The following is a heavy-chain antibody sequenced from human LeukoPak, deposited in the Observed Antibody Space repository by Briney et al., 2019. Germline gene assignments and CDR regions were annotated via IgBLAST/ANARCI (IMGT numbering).Heavy chain of an antibody. D-gene: IGHD5-18*01. Sequence: GGTLRLSCVASGFSFRSHAMSWVRQTPGKGLEWVASITGNGQTTNYADSGRGRFTISRDNSKDTVSLQMNSLTVEDTAIYYCAKGRRRVDTSMIRSYYFEDWGQGTLVTVSS. J-gene: IGHJ4*02. CDR1: GFSFRSHA. CDR2: ITGNGQTT. V-gene: IGHV3-23*01. CDR3: AKGRRRVDTSMIRSYYFED.